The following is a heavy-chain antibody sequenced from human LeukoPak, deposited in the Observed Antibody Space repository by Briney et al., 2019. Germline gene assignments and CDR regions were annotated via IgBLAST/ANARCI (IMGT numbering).Heavy chain of an antibody. J-gene: IGHJ4*02. D-gene: IGHD1-26*01. CDR2: IWSGGTDK. CDR3: GKRLTSWELEY. CDR1: GFTFSNYG. Sequence: GGSLRLSCAASGFTFSNYGMHWVRQAPGKGLEWVAVIWSGGTDKYYADSVKGRFTVSRDNSKNKLYLQMNSLRAEDKAVYYCGKRLTSWELEYWGQGTLVTVSS. V-gene: IGHV3-30*02.